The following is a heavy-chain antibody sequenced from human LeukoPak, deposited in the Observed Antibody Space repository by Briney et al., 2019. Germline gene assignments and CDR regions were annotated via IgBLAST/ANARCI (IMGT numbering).Heavy chain of an antibody. V-gene: IGHV3-21*01. J-gene: IGHJ3*02. CDR1: GFTFSRYI. CDR2: ISSDSSYT. CDR3: ARDLGLGAFDI. Sequence: PGRSLRLSCEVSGFTFSRYILHWVRQAPGKGLEWVSSISSDSSYTYYADSVKGRFTISRDNAKNSLYLQMNSLRAEDTAVYYCARDLGLGAFDIWGQGTMVTVSS. D-gene: IGHD3-16*01.